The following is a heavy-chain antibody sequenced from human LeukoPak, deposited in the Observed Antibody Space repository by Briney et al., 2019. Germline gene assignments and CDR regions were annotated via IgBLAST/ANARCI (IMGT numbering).Heavy chain of an antibody. CDR2: LYYSGST. D-gene: IGHD1-26*01. CDR3: ARQGGVVVGATYNWFDP. V-gene: IGHV4-59*08. Sequence: PSETLSLTCTVSGGSISSYYWSWIRQPPGKGLEWIGYLYYSGSTNYNPSLKSRVTISVDTSKNQFSLKLSSVTAADTAVYYCARQGGVVVGATYNWFDPWGQGTLVTVSS. J-gene: IGHJ5*02. CDR1: GGSISSYY.